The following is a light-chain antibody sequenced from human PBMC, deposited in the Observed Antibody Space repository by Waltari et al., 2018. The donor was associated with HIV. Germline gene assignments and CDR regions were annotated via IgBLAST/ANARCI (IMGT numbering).Light chain of an antibody. CDR3: QVWDSSSDAYV. J-gene: IGLJ1*01. CDR2: YDS. CDR1: HIRSKS. V-gene: IGLV3-21*04. Sequence: SYVLAQPPSVSVAPGNTARITCGGNHIRSKSVHRYQQKPGQAPVVVIYYDSDRPSGIPERFSGSNSGNTATLTISRVEAGDEADYYCQVWDSSSDAYVFGTGTKVTVL.